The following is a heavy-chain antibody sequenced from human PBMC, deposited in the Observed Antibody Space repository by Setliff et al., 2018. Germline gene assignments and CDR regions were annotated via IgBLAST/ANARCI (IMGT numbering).Heavy chain of an antibody. Sequence: PGGSLRLSCAASGFNFSINDMTYGMSWVRQAPGKGLQWVSGISGNSGSTYYAASVKGRFTISRDNSKNTLYLQMNSLRAEDTALYFCAGQGPIFGSGLIPGFDQWGQGTMVTVSS. J-gene: IGHJ4*02. CDR3: AGQGPIFGSGLIPGFDQ. V-gene: IGHV3-23*01. D-gene: IGHD3-3*01. CDR1: GFNFSINDMTYG. CDR2: ISGNSGST.